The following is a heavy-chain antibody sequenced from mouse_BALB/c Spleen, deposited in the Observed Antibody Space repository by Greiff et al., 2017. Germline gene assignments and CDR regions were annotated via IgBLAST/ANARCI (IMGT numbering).Heavy chain of an antibody. CDR1: GYTFTSYW. V-gene: IGHV1S81*02. CDR2: INPSNGRT. J-gene: IGHJ3*01. CDR3: AREPYGGVAY. Sequence: QVQLQQPGAELVKPGASVKLSCKASGYTFTSYWMHWVKQRPGQGLEWIGEINPSNGRTNYNEKFKSKATLTVDKSSSTAYMQLSSLTSEDSAVYYCAREPYGGVAYWGEGTLVTVSA. D-gene: IGHD1-1*01.